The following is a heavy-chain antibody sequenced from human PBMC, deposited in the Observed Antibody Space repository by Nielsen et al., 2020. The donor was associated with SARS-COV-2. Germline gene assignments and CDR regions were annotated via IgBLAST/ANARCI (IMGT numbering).Heavy chain of an antibody. V-gene: IGHV3-33*01. CDR3: ARGGGYCSSTSCYYAFDI. D-gene: IGHD2-2*01. CDR2: IWYDGSNK. J-gene: IGHJ3*02. Sequence: WIRQPPGKGLEWVAVIWYDGSNKYYAGSVKGRFTISRDNSKNTLYLQMNSLRAEDTAVYYCARGGGYCSSTSCYYAFDIWGQGTMVTVSS.